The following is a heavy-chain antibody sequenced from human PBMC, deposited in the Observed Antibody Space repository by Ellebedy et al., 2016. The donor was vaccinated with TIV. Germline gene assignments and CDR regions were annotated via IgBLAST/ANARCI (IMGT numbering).Heavy chain of an antibody. V-gene: IGHV4-39*01. J-gene: IGHJ3*02. Sequence: SETLSLTXTVSVGLVTGSIYYWGWIRQPPGKGLEWIGSIYHSGSTYYNPSLKSRVTISVDTSKKRVSLKLSSVTAADTAIYYCVYGRAVDAYDIWGQGTMVTVSS. D-gene: IGHD4-17*01. CDR2: IYHSGST. CDR1: VGLVTGSIYY. CDR3: VYGRAVDAYDI.